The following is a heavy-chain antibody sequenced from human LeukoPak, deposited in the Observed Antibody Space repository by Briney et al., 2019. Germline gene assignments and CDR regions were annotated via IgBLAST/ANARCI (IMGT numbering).Heavy chain of an antibody. J-gene: IGHJ4*02. CDR3: ARGGSYSSTCFDY. CDR2: ISAYNSNT. CDR1: GYNFRAYY. D-gene: IGHD1-26*01. Sequence: ASVMVSCKASGYNFRAYYIHWVRQAPGQGLEWMGWISAYNSNTHYAQKLQGRVTMTTDTSTSTAYMELRSLRSDDTAVYYCARGGSYSSTCFDYWGQGTLVTVSS. V-gene: IGHV1-18*04.